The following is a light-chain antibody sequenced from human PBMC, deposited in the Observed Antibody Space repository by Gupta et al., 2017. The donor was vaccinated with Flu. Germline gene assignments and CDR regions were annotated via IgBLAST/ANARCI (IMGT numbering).Light chain of an antibody. CDR3: QQSDSTPDT. V-gene: IGKV1-39*01. CDR1: QSISSY. J-gene: IGKJ4*01. Sequence: DIQLTQSPSSLSASVGDRVTITCRASQSISSYLNWYQQKPGKAPKLLIYAASSVQRGVPSRFSGSGSGTDFTLTISRLQPEDFATYYCQQSDSTPDTFGGGTKVEIK. CDR2: AAS.